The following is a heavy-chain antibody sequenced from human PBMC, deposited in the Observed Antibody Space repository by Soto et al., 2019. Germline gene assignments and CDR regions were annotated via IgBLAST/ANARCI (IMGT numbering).Heavy chain of an antibody. CDR3: AADPRVTMVRGVIIGYYYGMDV. CDR2: IYSGGST. CDR1: GFTVSSNY. J-gene: IGHJ6*02. D-gene: IGHD3-10*01. Sequence: GGSLRLSCAASGFTVSSNYMSWVRQAPGKGLEWVSVIYSGGSTYYADSVKGRFTISRDNSKNTLYLQMNSLRAEDTAVYYCAADPRVTMVRGVIIGYYYGMDVWGQGTTVTVSS. V-gene: IGHV3-66*01.